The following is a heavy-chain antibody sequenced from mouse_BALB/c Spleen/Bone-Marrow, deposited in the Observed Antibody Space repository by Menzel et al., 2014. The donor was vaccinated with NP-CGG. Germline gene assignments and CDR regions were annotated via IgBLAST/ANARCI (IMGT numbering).Heavy chain of an antibody. CDR2: INPCNGGT. CDR1: GYSFTGYT. Sequence: VQLQQSGPELVKPGASMKISCKASGYSFTGYTMNWVKQSHGKNLEWIGLINPCNGGTSYNQKFKGKATLTVDKSSSTAYMELLSLTSEDSAVYYCARDYYGSSYGFAYWGQGTLVTVSA. V-gene: IGHV1-18*01. J-gene: IGHJ3*01. CDR3: ARDYYGSSYGFAY. D-gene: IGHD1-1*01.